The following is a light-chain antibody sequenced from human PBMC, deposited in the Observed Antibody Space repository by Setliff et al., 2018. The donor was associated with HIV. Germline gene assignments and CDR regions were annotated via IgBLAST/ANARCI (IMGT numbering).Light chain of an antibody. J-gene: IGLJ2*01. V-gene: IGLV2-14*03. Sequence: SALTQPASVSGSPGQSITISCTGSNSDVGGYNYVSWYQQHPGKAPKLMIYDVSNRPSGVSNRFSGSKSGNTASLTISGLQAEDEADYYCCSYTRSSTLLFGGGTK. CDR3: CSYTRSSTLL. CDR2: DVS. CDR1: NSDVGGYNY.